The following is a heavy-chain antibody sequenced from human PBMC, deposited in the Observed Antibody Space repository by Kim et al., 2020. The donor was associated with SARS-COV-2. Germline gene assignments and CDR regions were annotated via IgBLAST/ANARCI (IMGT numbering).Heavy chain of an antibody. V-gene: IGHV1-24*01. Sequence: YAQKFQGRVTMTEDTSTDTAYMELSSLRSEDTAVYYCATPSGSYDEGFDYWGQGTLVTVSS. J-gene: IGHJ4*02. D-gene: IGHD1-26*01. CDR3: ATPSGSYDEGFDY.